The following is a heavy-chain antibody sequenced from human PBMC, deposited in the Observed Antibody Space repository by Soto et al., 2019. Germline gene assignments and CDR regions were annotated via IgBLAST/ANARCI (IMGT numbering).Heavy chain of an antibody. CDR3: ARGIRNYYGVDV. J-gene: IGHJ6*02. Sequence: EVQLVESGGGLVQPGGSLRLSCAASGFTFSTYWMHWVRQAPGTGLEWVSRIKGDGSSTSYADSVKGRFTISRDNAKNTLYLQMNSLGAEYTAVYWCARGIRNYYGVDVWGQGTTVTVSS. CDR1: GFTFSTYW. CDR2: IKGDGSST. V-gene: IGHV3-74*01.